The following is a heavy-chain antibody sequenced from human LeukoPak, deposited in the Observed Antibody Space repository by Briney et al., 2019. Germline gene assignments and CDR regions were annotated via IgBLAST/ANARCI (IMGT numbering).Heavy chain of an antibody. CDR2: IYYSGST. V-gene: IGHV4-34*01. J-gene: IGHJ3*02. Sequence: SETLSLTCAVYGGSFSGYYWSWIRQPPGKGLEWIGSIYYSGSTYYNPSLKSRVTISVDTSKNQFSLKLSSVTAADTAVYYCARRPPNDAFDIWGQGTMVTVSS. CDR1: GGSFSGYY. CDR3: ARRPPNDAFDI.